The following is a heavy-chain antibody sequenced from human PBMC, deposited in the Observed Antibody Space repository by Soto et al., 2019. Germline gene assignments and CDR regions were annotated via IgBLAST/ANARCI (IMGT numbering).Heavy chain of an antibody. J-gene: IGHJ4*02. CDR2: ISYDGGNK. Sequence: LGLPCLASGFTFSNYGMHQVRQAPGKGLQWLAVISYDGGNKFYTDSGKGRFTFSGDNSKNRLYLHMNSRRAEDTGVYYWAEKVGCATYLYIVDYCGPGNLDTVYS. CDR3: AEKVGCATYLYIVDY. CDR1: GFTFSNYG. V-gene: IGHV3-30*18. D-gene: IGHD1-26*01.